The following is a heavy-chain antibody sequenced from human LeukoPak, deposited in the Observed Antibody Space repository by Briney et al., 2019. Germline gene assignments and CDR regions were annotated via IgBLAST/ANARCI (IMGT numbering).Heavy chain of an antibody. CDR3: ARGYCSGDCFTLFDY. CDR2: INPNSGGT. CDR1: GYMFTGYY. D-gene: IGHD2-21*02. Sequence: EASVKVFCKASGYMFTGYYMHWVRQAAGQGLAWMAWINPNSGGTNYAQKFQGRVTMTRDTSISTAYMELSSLRSDDTAVYYCARGYCSGDCFTLFDYWGQGTLVTVSS. V-gene: IGHV1-2*02. J-gene: IGHJ4*02.